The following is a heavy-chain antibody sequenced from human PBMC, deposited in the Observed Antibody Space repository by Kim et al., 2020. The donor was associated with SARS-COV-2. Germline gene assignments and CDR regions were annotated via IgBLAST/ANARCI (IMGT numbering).Heavy chain of an antibody. CDR3: ARDALILPDFGDCEAYYFGMDV. V-gene: IGHV3-48*02. Sequence: GGSLRLTCAASGFTFSTYNMNWVRQAPGKGLEWVSYVSSSRSTIYYADSVKGRFTISRDNAKNSLYLQMNSLGDEDTAVYYCARDALILPDFGDCEAYYFGMDVWGQGTTVTVSS. CDR2: VSSSRSTI. CDR1: GFTFSTYN. J-gene: IGHJ6*02. D-gene: IGHD4-17*01.